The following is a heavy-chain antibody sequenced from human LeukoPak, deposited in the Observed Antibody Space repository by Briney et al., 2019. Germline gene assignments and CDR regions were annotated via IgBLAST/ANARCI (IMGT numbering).Heavy chain of an antibody. J-gene: IGHJ3*02. D-gene: IGHD3-16*01. Sequence: GGSLRLSCAASGFTFDDYGLSWVRQAPGKGLEWVSTINWNGGSTGYADSVKGRFTISRDNAKNSLYLQMNSLRAEDTAVYYCAKDDAVGPVSGPDAFDIWGQGTMVTVSS. V-gene: IGHV3-20*04. CDR2: INWNGGST. CDR1: GFTFDDYG. CDR3: AKDDAVGPVSGPDAFDI.